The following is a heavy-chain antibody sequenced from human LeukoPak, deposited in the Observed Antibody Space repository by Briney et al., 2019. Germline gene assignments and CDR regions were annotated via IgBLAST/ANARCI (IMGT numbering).Heavy chain of an antibody. Sequence: PGGSLRLSYAASGFTFSSYAMHWVRQAPGKGLEWVGAISNDGSNKYYADSVKGRFTIFRDNSKNTLYLQMNSLRAEDTAVYHCARDRVADSSGWLNYFDYWGQGTLVTVSS. CDR1: GFTFSSYA. CDR2: ISNDGSNK. J-gene: IGHJ4*02. CDR3: ARDRVADSSGWLNYFDY. V-gene: IGHV3-30-3*01. D-gene: IGHD6-19*01.